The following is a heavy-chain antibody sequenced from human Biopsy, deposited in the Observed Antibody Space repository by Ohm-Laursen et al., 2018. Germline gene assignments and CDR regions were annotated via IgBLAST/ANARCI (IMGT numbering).Heavy chain of an antibody. Sequence: SLRLSCVASGFRFDDYAMQWVRHAPGKGLEWVSGISWSSGTIGYADSVKGRFTVSRDNAKNSLFLQMNSLRVEDTALYYCVKSAYSSGFWEASDYWGQGTLVTVSS. V-gene: IGHV3-9*01. J-gene: IGHJ4*02. CDR2: ISWSSGTI. D-gene: IGHD6-19*01. CDR3: VKSAYSSGFWEASDY. CDR1: GFRFDDYA.